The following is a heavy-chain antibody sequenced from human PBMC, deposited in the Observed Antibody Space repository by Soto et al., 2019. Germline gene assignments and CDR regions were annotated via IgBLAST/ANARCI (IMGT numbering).Heavy chain of an antibody. CDR1: GYTFTSYG. Sequence: QVQLVQSGAEVKKPGASVKVSCKASGYTFTSYGISWVRQAPGQGLEWMGWISAYNGNTNYAQKLQGRVTMTTDTSTSTAYMELRSLRSDDTAVYYCARDRDTKLPSGIAAGGMGDYWGQGPLVTVSS. CDR2: ISAYNGNT. J-gene: IGHJ4*02. CDR3: ARDRDTKLPSGIAAGGMGDY. D-gene: IGHD6-13*01. V-gene: IGHV1-18*01.